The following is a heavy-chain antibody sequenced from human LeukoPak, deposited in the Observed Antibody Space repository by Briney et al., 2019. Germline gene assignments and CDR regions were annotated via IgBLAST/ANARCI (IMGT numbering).Heavy chain of an antibody. Sequence: SETLSLTCTVSGVSINNYFWSWLRQPPGKGLEYIGYIYSSGGTNYNPSLKSRVTISVNTSKNQFSLKVTSVTAADTAVYYCARRLAAAGKEAFDYWGQGILVTVSA. V-gene: IGHV4-4*09. CDR3: ARRLAAAGKEAFDY. D-gene: IGHD6-13*01. J-gene: IGHJ4*02. CDR1: GVSINNYF. CDR2: IYSSGGT.